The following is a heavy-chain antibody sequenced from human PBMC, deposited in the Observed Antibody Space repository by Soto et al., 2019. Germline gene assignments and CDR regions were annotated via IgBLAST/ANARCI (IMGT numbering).Heavy chain of an antibody. J-gene: IGHJ2*01. CDR2: ISYDGSNK. CDR3: AKDGVSDGYGDYVGYFDL. Sequence: QVQLVESGGGVVQPGRSLRLSCAASGFTFSSYGMHWVRQAPGKGLEWVAVISYDGSNKYYADSVKGRFTISRDNSKNTLYLQMNSLRAEDTAVDYCAKDGVSDGYGDYVGYFDLWGRGTLVTVSS. V-gene: IGHV3-30*18. CDR1: GFTFSSYG. D-gene: IGHD4-17*01.